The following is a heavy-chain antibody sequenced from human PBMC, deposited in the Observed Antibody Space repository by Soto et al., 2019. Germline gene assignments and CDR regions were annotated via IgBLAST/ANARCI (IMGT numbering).Heavy chain of an antibody. D-gene: IGHD6-19*01. Sequence: GASVKVSCKASGYTFTSYYMHWVRQAPGQGLEWMGIINPSGGSTSYAQKFQGRVTMTRDTSTSTVYMELSSLRSEDTAVYYCARDDSPQAGYSRGWYSRYYYYGMDFWGQGTTVTGSS. V-gene: IGHV1-46*01. J-gene: IGHJ6*02. CDR1: GYTFTSYY. CDR3: ARDDSPQAGYSRGWYSRYYYYGMDF. CDR2: INPSGGST.